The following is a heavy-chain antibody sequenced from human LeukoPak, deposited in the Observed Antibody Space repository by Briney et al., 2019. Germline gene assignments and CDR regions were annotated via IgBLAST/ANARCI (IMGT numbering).Heavy chain of an antibody. J-gene: IGHJ4*02. Sequence: SETLSLTCTVSGGSISSSNHYWGWIRQPPGRGLELIGHIYYSRSTYHNPSLKIRVAISVDTSRNQFSLKLSSVTVADKAVYYSARMDAVPPSYYFDYWGQGTLVAVSS. CDR1: GGSISSSNHY. D-gene: IGHD5-18*01. CDR2: IYYSRST. V-gene: IGHV4-39*01. CDR3: ARMDAVPPSYYFDY.